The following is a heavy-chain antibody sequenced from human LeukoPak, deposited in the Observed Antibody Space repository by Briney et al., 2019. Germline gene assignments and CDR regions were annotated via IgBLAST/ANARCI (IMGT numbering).Heavy chain of an antibody. CDR3: ARSFSEKFYFES. J-gene: IGHJ4*02. D-gene: IGHD1-26*01. CDR2: IYASGKT. CDR1: GDSISRGRYY. Sequence: SSETLSLTCTVSGDSISRGRYYWSWVRQPAGKELEWIGRIYASGKTDYNPYTPSLKSRVAMSLDASKNQVSLYLTSVTAADTAMYFCARSFSEKFYFESWGQGTLVTVSS. V-gene: IGHV4-61*02.